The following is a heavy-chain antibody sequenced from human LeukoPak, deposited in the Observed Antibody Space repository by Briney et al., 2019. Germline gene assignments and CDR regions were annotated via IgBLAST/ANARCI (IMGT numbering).Heavy chain of an antibody. CDR2: IKGDGTIT. J-gene: IGHJ4*02. Sequence: PGGSLRLSCAASGFTFTSWSLHWVRQAPGKGLVWVSRIKGDGTITNYADSVKGRFTISRDNAKNTLYLQMNSLGVEDTAVYFCAKMSSSSPSDDYWGQGTLVTVSS. V-gene: IGHV3-74*01. CDR1: GFTFTSWS. D-gene: IGHD2-2*01. CDR3: AKMSSSSPSDDY.